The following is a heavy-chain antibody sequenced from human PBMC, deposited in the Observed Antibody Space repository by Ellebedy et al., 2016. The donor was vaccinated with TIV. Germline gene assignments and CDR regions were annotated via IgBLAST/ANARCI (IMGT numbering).Heavy chain of an antibody. V-gene: IGHV4-4*02. Sequence: SETLSLXXAVSGGSISSANWWSWVRQPPGKGLEWIGEIYHGGSTKYNPSLKSRVTISVDKSRNQFSLKLTSVTAADMAVYYCARRPITMVTWGESLVAPFDIWGHGTLVTVSS. D-gene: IGHD3-16*01. CDR3: ARRPITMVTWGESLVAPFDI. J-gene: IGHJ3*02. CDR1: GGSISSANW. CDR2: IYHGGST.